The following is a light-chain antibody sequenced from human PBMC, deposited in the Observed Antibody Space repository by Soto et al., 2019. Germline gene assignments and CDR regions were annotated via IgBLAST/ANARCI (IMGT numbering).Light chain of an antibody. V-gene: IGLV1-44*01. Sequence: QSVLTQPPSASGTPGQRVTVSCSGSNSNIGSNPVNWYQHLPGTAPKLLIYSNNQRPSGVPDRFSGSKSGTSASLAISGLQSDDEADYFCASWDASLNGYVFGTGTKLTVL. CDR1: NSNIGSNP. J-gene: IGLJ1*01. CDR2: SNN. CDR3: ASWDASLNGYV.